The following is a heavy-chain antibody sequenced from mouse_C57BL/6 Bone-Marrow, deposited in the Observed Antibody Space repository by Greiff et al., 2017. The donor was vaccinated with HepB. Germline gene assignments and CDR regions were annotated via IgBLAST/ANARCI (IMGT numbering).Heavy chain of an antibody. V-gene: IGHV14-4*01. CDR1: GFNIKDDY. CDR2: IDPENGDT. J-gene: IGHJ4*01. CDR3: TTWSSYAMDY. D-gene: IGHD1-1*01. Sequence: EVKLMESGAELVRPGASVKLSCTASGFNIKDDYMHWVKQRPEQGLEWIGWIDPENGDTEYASKFQGKATITADTSSNTAYLQLSSLTSEDTAVYHCTTWSSYAMDYWGQGTSVTVSS.